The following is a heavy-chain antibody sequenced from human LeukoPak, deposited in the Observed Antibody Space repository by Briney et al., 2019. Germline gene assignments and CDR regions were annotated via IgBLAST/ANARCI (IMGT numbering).Heavy chain of an antibody. CDR1: GGSISSYY. CDR2: IYYSGST. J-gene: IGHJ6*03. V-gene: IGHV4-59*12. CDR3: ARDPVGAYYYYYMDV. Sequence: SETLSLTCTVSGGSISSYYWSWIRQPPGKGLEWIGYIYYSGSTDYNPSLKSRVTISVDTSKNQFSLKLSSVTAADTAVYYCARDPVGAYYYYYMDVWGKGTTVTVSS. D-gene: IGHD1-26*01.